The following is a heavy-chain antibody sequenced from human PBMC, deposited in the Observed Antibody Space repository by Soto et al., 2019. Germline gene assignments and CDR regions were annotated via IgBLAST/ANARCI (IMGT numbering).Heavy chain of an antibody. CDR2: IIPIFGTA. CDR3: ARERHGAFDI. J-gene: IGHJ3*02. Sequence: SVKVSCKASGGTFSSYAISWVRQAPGQGLEWMGGIIPIFGTANYAQKFQGRVTITADESTSTAYMELSSLRPEDTAVYYCARERHGAFDIWGQGTMVTVSS. CDR1: GGTFSSYA. V-gene: IGHV1-69*13.